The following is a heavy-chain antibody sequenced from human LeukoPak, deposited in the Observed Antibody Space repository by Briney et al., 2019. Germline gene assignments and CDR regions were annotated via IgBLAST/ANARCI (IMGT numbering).Heavy chain of an antibody. J-gene: IGHJ6*03. D-gene: IGHD1-26*01. V-gene: IGHV1-46*01. Sequence: ASVNVSCKASGYTFTSYYMHWVRQAPGQGLEWMGIINPSGGSTSYAQKFQGRVTMTRDTSTSTVYMELSSLRSEDTAVYYCARGGQWELLYYYYMDVWGKGTTVTVSS. CDR3: ARGGQWELLYYYYMDV. CDR1: GYTFTSYY. CDR2: INPSGGST.